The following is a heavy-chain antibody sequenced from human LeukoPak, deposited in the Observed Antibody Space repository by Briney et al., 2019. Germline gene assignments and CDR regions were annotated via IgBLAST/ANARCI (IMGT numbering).Heavy chain of an antibody. D-gene: IGHD3-9*01. CDR3: ARGSDILTGCIDY. CDR2: INPNSGGT. CDR1: GYTFTGYY. V-gene: IGHV1-2*02. Sequence: ASVKVSCKASGYTFTGYYMHWVRQAPGQGLEWMGWINPNSGGTNYAQKFQGRVTMTRDTSISTAYMELSRLRSDDTAVYYCARGSDILTGCIDYWGQGTLVAVSS. J-gene: IGHJ4*02.